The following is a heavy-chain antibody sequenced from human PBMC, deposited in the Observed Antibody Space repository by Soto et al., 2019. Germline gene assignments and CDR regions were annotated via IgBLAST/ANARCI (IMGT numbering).Heavy chain of an antibody. J-gene: IGHJ3*02. CDR2: IYYSGST. Sequence: TSETLSLTCTVSDGYSRSSSYYWGWIRQPPGKGLEWIGSIYYSGSTYYNPSLKSRVTISVDTSKNQFSLKLSSVTAADTAVYYCARSRRRYSHWGDAFDIWGQGTMVTVSS. V-gene: IGHV4-39*07. CDR1: DGYSRSSSYY. CDR3: ARSRRRYSHWGDAFDI. D-gene: IGHD7-27*01.